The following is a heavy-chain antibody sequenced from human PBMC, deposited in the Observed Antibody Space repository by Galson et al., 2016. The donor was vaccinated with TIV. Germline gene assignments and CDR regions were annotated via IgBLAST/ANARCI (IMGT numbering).Heavy chain of an antibody. CDR1: SYSIKSGYY. V-gene: IGHV4-38-2*01. Sequence: TLSLTCVVSSYSIKSGYYWGWIRQPPGKGLQWIGSIYESGTTYYNPSLKSRLTMSVDTSKNQFSLKLSSVSAADTAVYYCVREGSTVTMHHYFGMDVWGQGTSVTVSS. J-gene: IGHJ6*02. CDR2: IYESGTT. D-gene: IGHD4-17*01. CDR3: VREGSTVTMHHYFGMDV.